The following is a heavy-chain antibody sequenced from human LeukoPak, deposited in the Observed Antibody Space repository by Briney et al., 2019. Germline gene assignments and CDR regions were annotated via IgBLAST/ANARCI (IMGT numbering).Heavy chain of an antibody. CDR3: ARGPRYCSGGSCYFFDY. Sequence: GASVKVSCKASGYTFTSYDINWVRRATGQGLEWMGWMNPNSGNTGYAQKFQGRVTMTRNTSISTAYMELSSLRSEDTAVYYCARGPRYCSGGSCYFFDYWGQGTLVTVSS. CDR2: MNPNSGNT. D-gene: IGHD2-15*01. CDR1: GYTFTSYD. V-gene: IGHV1-8*01. J-gene: IGHJ4*02.